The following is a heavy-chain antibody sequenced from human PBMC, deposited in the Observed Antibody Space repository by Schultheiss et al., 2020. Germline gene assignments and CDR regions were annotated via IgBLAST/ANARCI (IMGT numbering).Heavy chain of an antibody. J-gene: IGHJ4*02. CDR2: IYYSGST. V-gene: IGHV4-59*01. CDR1: GGSISSYY. CDR3: ARLLQGGYDFWSGFDY. D-gene: IGHD3-3*01. Sequence: GSLRLSCTVSGGSISSYYWSWIRQPPGKGLEWIGYIYYSGSTNYNPSLKSRVTISVDTSKNQFSLKLSSVTAADTAVYYCARLLQGGYDFWSGFDYWGKGTLVNVYS.